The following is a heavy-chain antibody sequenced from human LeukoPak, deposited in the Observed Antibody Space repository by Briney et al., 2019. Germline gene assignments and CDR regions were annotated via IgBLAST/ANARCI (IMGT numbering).Heavy chain of an antibody. CDR3: ARDTPPQHLVF. Sequence: SETLSLTCGVYGGSFSGYYWSWIRQPPGKGLEWIGRIYISGSTNYNPSLKSRVTMSVDTSNNQFSLNLNSVTAADTAVYYCARDTPPQHLVFWGRGILVTVSS. CDR1: GGSFSGYY. V-gene: IGHV4-4*07. CDR2: IYISGST. D-gene: IGHD6-13*01. J-gene: IGHJ4*02.